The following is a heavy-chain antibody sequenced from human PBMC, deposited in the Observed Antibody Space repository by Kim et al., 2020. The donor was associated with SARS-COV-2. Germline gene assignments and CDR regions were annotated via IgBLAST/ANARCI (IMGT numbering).Heavy chain of an antibody. D-gene: IGHD3-22*01. V-gene: IGHV1-69*13. CDR2: IIPIFGTA. J-gene: IGHJ1*01. CDR1: GGTFSSYA. Sequence: SVKVSCKASGGTFSSYAISWVRQAPGQGLEWMGGIIPIFGTANYAQKFQGRVTITADESTSTAYMELSSLRSEDTAVYYCASYGYDSSGSYFQHWGQGTLVTVSS. CDR3: ASYGYDSSGSYFQH.